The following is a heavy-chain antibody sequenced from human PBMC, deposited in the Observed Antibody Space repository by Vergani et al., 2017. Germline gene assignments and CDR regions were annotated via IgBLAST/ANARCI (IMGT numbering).Heavy chain of an antibody. CDR1: GFTFSSYS. CDR2: ISSSSSYI. J-gene: IGHJ4*02. V-gene: IGHV3-21*01. CDR3: ASGYSGYDWGGFDY. Sequence: ELQLVESGGGLVKPGGSLRLSCAASGFTFSSYSMNWVRQAPGKGLEWVSSISSSSSYIYYADSVKGRFTISRDNAKNSLYLQMNSLRAEDTGVYYCASGYSGYDWGGFDYWGEGTLVTVSS. D-gene: IGHD5-12*01.